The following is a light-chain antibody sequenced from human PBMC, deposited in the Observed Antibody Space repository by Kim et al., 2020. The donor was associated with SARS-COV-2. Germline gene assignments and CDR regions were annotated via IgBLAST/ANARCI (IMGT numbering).Light chain of an antibody. V-gene: IGLV3-1*01. CDR1: KLGDKY. J-gene: IGLJ1*01. CDR3: QAWDSSTAA. CDR2: QDS. Sequence: VYPGQTAHLTCSGDKLGDKYACWYQQKPGQSPVLVIYQDSKRPSGIPERFSGSNSGNTATLTISGTQAMDEADYYCQAWDSSTAAFGTGTKVTVL.